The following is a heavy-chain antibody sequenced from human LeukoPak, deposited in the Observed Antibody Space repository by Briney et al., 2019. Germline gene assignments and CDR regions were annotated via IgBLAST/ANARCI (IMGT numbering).Heavy chain of an antibody. V-gene: IGHV3-64*01. CDR3: ARGYCSGGSCYSSDLDY. Sequence: GGSLRLSCAASGFTFSSYAMHWVRQAPGKGLEYVSAISSNGGSTYYANSVKGRFTISRDNSKNTLYLQMGSLRAEDMAVYYCARGYCSGGSCYSSDLDYWGQGTLVTVSS. CDR1: GFTFSSYA. CDR2: ISSNGGST. J-gene: IGHJ4*02. D-gene: IGHD2-15*01.